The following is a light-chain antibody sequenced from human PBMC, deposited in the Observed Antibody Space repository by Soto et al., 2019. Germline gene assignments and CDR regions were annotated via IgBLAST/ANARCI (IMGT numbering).Light chain of an antibody. CDR2: DAS. J-gene: IGKJ4*01. CDR3: QQRPNWPLT. CDR1: QSISSH. Sequence: EIVLTQSPATLSLSPGERATLSCRASQSISSHLAWYQQKPGQAPRLLMYDASNRATGIPARFSGSGSGTDFTLTISSLEPEDFAVYYCQQRPNWPLTFGGGTKVELK. V-gene: IGKV3-11*01.